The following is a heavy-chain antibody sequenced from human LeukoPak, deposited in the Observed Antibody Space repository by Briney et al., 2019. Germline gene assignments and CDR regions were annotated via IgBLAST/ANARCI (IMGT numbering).Heavy chain of an antibody. CDR3: ATRNCSSTSCYDAFDI. CDR1: GYTLTELS. J-gene: IGHJ3*02. D-gene: IGHD2-2*01. Sequence: ASVKVSCKVSGYTLTELSMHWVRQAPGKGLEWMGGFDPEDGETIYAQKFQGRVTMTEDTSTDTAYMELSSLRSEDTAVYYCATRNCSSTSCYDAFDIWGQGTMVTVSS. V-gene: IGHV1-24*01. CDR2: FDPEDGET.